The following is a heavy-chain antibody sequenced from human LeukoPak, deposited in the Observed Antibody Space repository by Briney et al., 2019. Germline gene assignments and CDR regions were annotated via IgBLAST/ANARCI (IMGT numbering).Heavy chain of an antibody. CDR2: ISAYNGNT. D-gene: IGHD6-13*01. V-gene: IGHV1-18*01. CDR3: ARDKEYGYSSSWSDAFDI. J-gene: IGHJ3*02. Sequence: ASVKVSCKASGYTFTSYGISWVRQAPGQGLEWMGWISAYNGNTNYAQKLQGRVTMTTDTSTSTAYMELRSLRSDDTAVYYCARDKEYGYSSSWSDAFDIWGQGTMVTVSS. CDR1: GYTFTSYG.